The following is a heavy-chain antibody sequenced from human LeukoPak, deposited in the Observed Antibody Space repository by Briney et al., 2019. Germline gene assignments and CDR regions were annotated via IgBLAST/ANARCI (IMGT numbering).Heavy chain of an antibody. CDR1: GGSISGFY. Sequence: KSSETLPLTCTVSGGSISGFYWNWIRQPPGKGLEWIGYVYYSGNTNYNPSLKSRVTISLDTSKNQFSLKLRSVTAADTAVYYCARDTRDAFDIWGQGTMVTVSS. CDR2: VYYSGNT. V-gene: IGHV4-59*01. CDR3: ARDTRDAFDI. J-gene: IGHJ3*02.